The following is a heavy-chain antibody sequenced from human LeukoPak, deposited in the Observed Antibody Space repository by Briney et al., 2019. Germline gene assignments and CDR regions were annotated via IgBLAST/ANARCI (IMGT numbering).Heavy chain of an antibody. Sequence: SVKVSCKASGGTFSSYTISWVRQAPGQGLEWMGRIIPILGIANYAQKFQGRVTITADKSTSTAYMELSSLRSEDTAVYYCARAPKAYVRVYYFDYWGQGTLVTVSS. CDR2: IIPILGIA. V-gene: IGHV1-69*02. J-gene: IGHJ4*02. CDR3: ARAPKAYVRVYYFDY. CDR1: GGTFSSYT. D-gene: IGHD3-16*01.